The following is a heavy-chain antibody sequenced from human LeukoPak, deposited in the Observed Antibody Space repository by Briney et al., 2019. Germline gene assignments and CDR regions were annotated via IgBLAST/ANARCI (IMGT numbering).Heavy chain of an antibody. J-gene: IGHJ4*02. D-gene: IGHD6-19*01. CDR2: IIPIFGTA. V-gene: IGHV1-69*01. CDR3: ARDEVAVAGVLDY. Sequence: VKVSCKASGGTFSSYAVSWVRQAPGQGLEWMGGIIPIFGTANYAQKVQGRVTITADESTSTAYMELSSLRSADTAVYYCARDEVAVAGVLDYWGQGTLVTVSS. CDR1: GGTFSSYA.